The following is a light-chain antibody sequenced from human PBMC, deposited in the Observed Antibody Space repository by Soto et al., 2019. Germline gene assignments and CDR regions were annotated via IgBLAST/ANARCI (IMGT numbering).Light chain of an antibody. J-gene: IGLJ1*01. V-gene: IGLV2-14*01. CDR1: SSDVGGYNY. CDR2: DVS. CDR3: SSYTTSNTRQIV. Sequence: QSVLTQPASGSGSPGQSITISCTGTSSDVGGYNYVSWYQQHPGKAPKFIIYDVSNRPSGVSNRFSGSKSGNTATLTISGLQAEDEADYYCSSYTTSNTRQIVFGTGTKVTVL.